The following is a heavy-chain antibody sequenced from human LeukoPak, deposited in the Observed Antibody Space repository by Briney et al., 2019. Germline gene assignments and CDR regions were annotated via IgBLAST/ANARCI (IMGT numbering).Heavy chain of an antibody. Sequence: HPGGSLRPSCAASGLTFTSFALSWVRQAPGKGLEWVSAITGSGGTTYYADSVKGRVTISRDNSKDTLYLQMNSLRVEDTAVYYCATSRFNYGPFDNWGQGTLVIVSS. CDR3: ATSRFNYGPFDN. CDR1: GLTFTSFA. CDR2: ITGSGGTT. J-gene: IGHJ4*02. D-gene: IGHD5-18*01. V-gene: IGHV3-23*01.